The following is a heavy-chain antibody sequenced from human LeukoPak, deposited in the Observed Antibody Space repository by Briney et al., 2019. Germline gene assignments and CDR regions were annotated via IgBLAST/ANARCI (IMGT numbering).Heavy chain of an antibody. CDR2: ISGSGGTT. V-gene: IGHV3-23*01. D-gene: IGHD6-19*01. Sequence: GGSLRLSCAASGFTFSSYAMHWVRQAPGKGLEWVSDISGSGGTTHYADSVKGRFTISRDNSKNTLYLQMNSLRADDTAVYYCAKGPLTEVAGTTWDFWGQGTLVTVSS. CDR3: AKGPLTEVAGTTWDF. J-gene: IGHJ4*02. CDR1: GFTFSSYA.